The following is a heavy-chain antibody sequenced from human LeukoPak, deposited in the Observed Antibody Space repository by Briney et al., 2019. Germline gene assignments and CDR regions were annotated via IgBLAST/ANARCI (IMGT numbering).Heavy chain of an antibody. V-gene: IGHV3-33*05. D-gene: IGHD1-26*01. Sequence: GGSLRLSCAASGFTFSSYGMHWVRQAPGKGLEWVAVISYDGSNKYYADSVKGRFTISRDNSKNTLYLQMNSLRAEDTAVYYCAKFVVGATGEYFDYWGQGTLVTVSS. CDR1: GFTFSSYG. J-gene: IGHJ4*02. CDR2: ISYDGSNK. CDR3: AKFVVGATGEYFDY.